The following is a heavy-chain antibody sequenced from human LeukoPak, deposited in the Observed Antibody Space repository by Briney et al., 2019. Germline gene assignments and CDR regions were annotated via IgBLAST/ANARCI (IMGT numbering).Heavy chain of an antibody. CDR3: AKMGWTAYDYTNY. CDR2: ISDSGADT. Sequence: PGGSLRLSCAASGITFSRYAMSWVRHAPGKGLERVSVISDSGADTYYTDSVKGRFTISRDSSKNTLYLQMNSLRAEDTAVYYCAKMGWTAYDYTNYWGQGTLVTVSS. V-gene: IGHV3-23*01. J-gene: IGHJ4*02. D-gene: IGHD5-12*01. CDR1: GITFSRYA.